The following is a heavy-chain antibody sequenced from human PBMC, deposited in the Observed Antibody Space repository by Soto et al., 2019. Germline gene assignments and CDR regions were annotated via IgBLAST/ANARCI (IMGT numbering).Heavy chain of an antibody. CDR2: ISSSGSRI. J-gene: IGHJ6*02. CDR3: AREGGSSGYYPNYGMDV. Sequence: EAQLVESGGGLVKPGGSLRLSCAASGFTFISYTMNWVRQAPGKGLEWVSSISSSGSRIYYADSVRGRFTISRDNANKSLHLQMNSLGAEDTAVYFCAREGGSSGYYPNYGMDVWGQGATVTVSS. V-gene: IGHV3-21*01. CDR1: GFTFISYT. D-gene: IGHD6-6*01.